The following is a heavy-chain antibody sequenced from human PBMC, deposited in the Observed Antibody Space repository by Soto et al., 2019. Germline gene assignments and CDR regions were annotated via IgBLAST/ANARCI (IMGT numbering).Heavy chain of an antibody. D-gene: IGHD6-19*01. CDR3: ARGAVGGFYYYYGMDV. J-gene: IGHJ6*02. V-gene: IGHV1-18*01. CDR1: GYTFSSYC. Sequence: ASVKVSCKASGYTFSSYCITWVRQAPGQGLEWMGWISAYNGNINYAQKFQGRVTMTTDTSTSTAYMELRSLRSDDTAVYYCARGAVGGFYYYYGMDVCGQGTTVTVS. CDR2: ISAYNGNI.